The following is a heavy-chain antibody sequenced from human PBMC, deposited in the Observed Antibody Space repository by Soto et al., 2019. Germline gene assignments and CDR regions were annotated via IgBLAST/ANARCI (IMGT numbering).Heavy chain of an antibody. J-gene: IGHJ6*02. D-gene: IGHD4-4*01. CDR3: AREKRVTEGYYYYGMDV. CDR2: IYYSGST. CDR1: GGSISSYY. V-gene: IGHV4-59*01. Sequence: PSETLSLTCTVSGGSISSYYLSWIRQPPGKGLEWIGYIYYSGSTNYNPSLKSRVTISVDTSKNQFSLKLSSVTAADTAVYYCAREKRVTEGYYYYGMDVWGQGTTVTVYS.